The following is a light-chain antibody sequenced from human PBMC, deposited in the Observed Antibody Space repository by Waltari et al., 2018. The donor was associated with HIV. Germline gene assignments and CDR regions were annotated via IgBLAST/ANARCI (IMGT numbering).Light chain of an antibody. J-gene: IGLJ2*01. V-gene: IGLV3-21*02. CDR2: DDH. Sequence: SSVLTQPPSVSVAPGQTATISCGGNSLGGKNVHWYQPQPGQAHVVVVYDDHERPSSGSGRFSGSKSGNTATLTINRVEVGDEADYHCQVWDGNSGHVVFGGGTKL. CDR3: QVWDGNSGHVV. CDR1: SLGGKN.